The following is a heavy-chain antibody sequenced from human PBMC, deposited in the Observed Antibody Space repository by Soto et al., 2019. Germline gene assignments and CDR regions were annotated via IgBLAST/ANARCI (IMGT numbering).Heavy chain of an antibody. CDR1: GFTFSSYW. Sequence: EVQLVESGGGLVQPGGSLRLSCAASGFTFSSYWMSWVRQAPGKGLEWVANIKQDGSEKYYVDSVKGRFTISRDNAKNSLYLQMNSLRAEDTAVYYCARDPSIVGADWEEYYYYYGMDVWGQGTTVTVSS. V-gene: IGHV3-7*01. CDR2: IKQDGSEK. D-gene: IGHD1-26*01. J-gene: IGHJ6*02. CDR3: ARDPSIVGADWEEYYYYYGMDV.